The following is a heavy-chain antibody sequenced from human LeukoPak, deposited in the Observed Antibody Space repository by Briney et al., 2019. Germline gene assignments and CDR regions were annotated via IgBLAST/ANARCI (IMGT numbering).Heavy chain of an antibody. CDR3: ARELSTPVHAFDI. D-gene: IGHD3-10*01. CDR1: GFTVSSNY. J-gene: IGHJ3*02. CDR2: IYSGGST. Sequence: PGGSLRLSCAASGFTVSSNYMSWVRQAPGKGLEWVSVIYSGGSTYYADSVKGRFTISRDNSKNTLYLQMNSLRAEDTAVYCCARELSTPVHAFDIWGQGTMVTVSS. V-gene: IGHV3-53*01.